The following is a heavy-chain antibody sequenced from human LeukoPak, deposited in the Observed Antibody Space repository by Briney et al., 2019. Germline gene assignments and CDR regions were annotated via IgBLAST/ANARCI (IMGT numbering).Heavy chain of an antibody. D-gene: IGHD1-26*01. CDR3: ARASRWEPLGDY. J-gene: IGHJ4*02. V-gene: IGHV1-2*06. Sequence: ASVKVSCKTSGYTFTGYYIHWVRQAPGQGLEWMGRINPNSGGTNYAQKLQGRVTMTTDTSTSTAYMELRSLRSDDTAVYYCARASRWEPLGDYWGQGTLVTVSS. CDR1: GYTFTGYY. CDR2: INPNSGGT.